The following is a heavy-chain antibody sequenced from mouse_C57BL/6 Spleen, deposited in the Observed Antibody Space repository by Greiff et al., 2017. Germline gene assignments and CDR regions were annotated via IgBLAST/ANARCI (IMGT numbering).Heavy chain of an antibody. CDR1: GYTFTDYE. Sequence: QVQLQQSGAELVRPGASVTLSCKASGYTFTDYEMHWVKQTPVHGLEWIGTIDPETGGTAYNQKFKGKAILTADKSSSTAYMELRSLTSEDSAVYYCTSYIYAMDYWGQGTSVTVSS. D-gene: IGHD1-3*01. V-gene: IGHV1-15*01. CDR3: TSYIYAMDY. J-gene: IGHJ4*01. CDR2: IDPETGGT.